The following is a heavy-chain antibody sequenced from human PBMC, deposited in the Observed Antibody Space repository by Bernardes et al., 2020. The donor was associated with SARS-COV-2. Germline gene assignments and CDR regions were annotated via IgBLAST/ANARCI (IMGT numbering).Heavy chain of an antibody. D-gene: IGHD1-26*01. J-gene: IGHJ3*02. CDR3: ARSGTYPDAFDI. CDR1: GNTFTSYA. V-gene: IGHV1-69*13. Sequence: SVKVSCKTSGNTFTSYAVIWVRQAPGQGLECMGGIVPLFGTTNYAQNFQGRVTIAADESTSTVYMELSSLRSEDTAMYYCARSGTYPDAFDIWGQGTMVTVSS. CDR2: IVPLFGTT.